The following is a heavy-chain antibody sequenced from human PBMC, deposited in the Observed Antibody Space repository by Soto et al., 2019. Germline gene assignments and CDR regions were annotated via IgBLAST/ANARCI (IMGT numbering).Heavy chain of an antibody. CDR3: ARVGGGYAFDY. CDR2: IYYSGST. D-gene: IGHD1-26*01. V-gene: IGHV4-61*01. Sequence: QVQLQESGPGLVTPSETLSLTCTVSGGSVSSGSYYWSWIRQPPGKGLEWIGYIYYSGSTNYTPSLKCRVTISVDTSKNQFSRKLSSVPAEDTAVYYCARVGGGYAFDYWCRGTLVIVSA. J-gene: IGHJ4*01. CDR1: GGSVSSGSYY.